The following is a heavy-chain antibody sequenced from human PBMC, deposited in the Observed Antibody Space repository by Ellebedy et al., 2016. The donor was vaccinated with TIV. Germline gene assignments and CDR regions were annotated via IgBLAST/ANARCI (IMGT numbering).Heavy chain of an antibody. D-gene: IGHD2/OR15-2a*01. CDR1: GFPFSSYS. V-gene: IGHV3-48*02. CDR3: ARDQHFAFDV. J-gene: IGHJ2*01. Sequence: GESLKISCAASGFPFSSYSMNWVRQAPGKGLEWLSYISRDGGATYYADSVRRRFTISRDNVKNSMFLQMNSLRDDDTAVYSCARDQHFAFDVWGRGTLVTVSS. CDR2: ISRDGGAT.